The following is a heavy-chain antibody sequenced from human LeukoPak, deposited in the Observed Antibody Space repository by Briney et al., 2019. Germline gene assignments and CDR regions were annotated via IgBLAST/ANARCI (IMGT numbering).Heavy chain of an antibody. V-gene: IGHV3-30*03. D-gene: IGHD3-10*01. CDR3: AREEKTSVTFDY. J-gene: IGHJ4*02. CDR1: GFTFSSYG. Sequence: AGGSLRLSCAASGFTFSSYGMHWVRQAPGKGLEWVAVISYDGSNKYYADSVKGRFTISRDNSKNTLYLQMNSLRAEDTAVYYCAREEKTSVTFDYWGQGTLVTVSS. CDR2: ISYDGSNK.